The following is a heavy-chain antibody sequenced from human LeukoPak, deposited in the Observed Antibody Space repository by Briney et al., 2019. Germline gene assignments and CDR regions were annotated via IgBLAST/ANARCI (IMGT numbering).Heavy chain of an antibody. CDR3: AKAHSGSYYSGID. J-gene: IGHJ4*02. CDR1: GFTFSSYA. Sequence: TGGSLRLSCAASGFTFSSYAMNWVRQAPGKGLEWVSAISGSGGSTYYADSVKGRFTISRDNSKNTLYLQMNSLRAEDTAVYYCAKAHSGSYYSGIDWGQGTLVTVSS. CDR2: ISGSGGST. V-gene: IGHV3-23*01. D-gene: IGHD1-26*01.